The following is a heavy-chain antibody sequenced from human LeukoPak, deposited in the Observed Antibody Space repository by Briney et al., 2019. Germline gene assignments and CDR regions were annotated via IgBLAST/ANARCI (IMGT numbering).Heavy chain of an antibody. V-gene: IGHV1-3*01. CDR2: INAGNGNT. CDR1: GYTFTSYA. D-gene: IGHD6-13*01. J-gene: IGHJ4*02. CDR3: ARDGSSSWFDY. Sequence: GASVKVSCKASGYTFTSYAMHWVRQAPGQRLEWMGWINAGNGNTKYSQKFQGRVTITRDTSASTAYMELSSLRSEDTAVYYCARDGSSSWFDYWGQGTLVAVSS.